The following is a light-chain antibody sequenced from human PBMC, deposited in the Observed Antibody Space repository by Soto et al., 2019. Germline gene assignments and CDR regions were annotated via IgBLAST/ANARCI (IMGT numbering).Light chain of an antibody. J-gene: IGKJ2*01. CDR3: QQYHNWPPQYT. V-gene: IGKV3-15*01. CDR1: QTVASN. Sequence: EIVMTQSPATLSVSPGERATLSCRASQTVASNLAWYQQKPGQAPRLLIHGSSTSATGVPARFSGSGSGTEFTLTLSSLQSEDFAVYYCQQYHNWPPQYTFGQGTKLQI. CDR2: GSS.